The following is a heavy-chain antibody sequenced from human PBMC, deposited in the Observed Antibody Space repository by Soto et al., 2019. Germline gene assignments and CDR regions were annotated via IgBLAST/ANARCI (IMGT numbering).Heavy chain of an antibody. Sequence: PGESLKISCKGSGCSFISYWIGWVRQMPGKGLEWMGIIYPGDSDTRYSPSLQGQVTISADKSISTAYLQWSSLKASDTAMYYCAHYMWESGYNNWFDPWGQGTLVTVSS. CDR2: IYPGDSDT. CDR1: GCSFISYW. J-gene: IGHJ5*02. CDR3: AHYMWESGYNNWFDP. V-gene: IGHV5-51*01. D-gene: IGHD3-3*01.